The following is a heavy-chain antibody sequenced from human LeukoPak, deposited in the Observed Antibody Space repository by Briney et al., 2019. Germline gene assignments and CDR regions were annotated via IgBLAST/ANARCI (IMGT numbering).Heavy chain of an antibody. Sequence: PSQTLSLTCAVSGGSISSGGYSWSWIRQPPGKGLDWIGYMYHSGTTHYNPSLKSRVTISVDRSKNQFSLKLSSVTAADTAVYYCVRGYYYDSSGYWVRAFDIWGQGTMVTVSS. D-gene: IGHD3-22*01. V-gene: IGHV4-30-2*01. J-gene: IGHJ3*02. CDR3: VRGYYYDSSGYWVRAFDI. CDR2: MYHSGTT. CDR1: GGSISSGGYS.